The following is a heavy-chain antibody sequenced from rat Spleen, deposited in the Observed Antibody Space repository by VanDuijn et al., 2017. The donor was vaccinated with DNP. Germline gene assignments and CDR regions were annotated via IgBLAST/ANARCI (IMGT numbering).Heavy chain of an antibody. CDR1: GFTFSDYN. CDR2: IIYDDSRT. CDR3: AKDSDGSYYYFDY. J-gene: IGHJ2*01. V-gene: IGHV5S10*01. D-gene: IGHD1-12*02. Sequence: EVQLVESGGGLVQPGRSLKLSCAASGFTFSDYNMAWVRQAPKKGLEWVATIIYDDSRTYYRDSVKGRFTISRDNAKSTLYLQMDSLRSEDTATYYCAKDSDGSYYYFDYWGQGVMVTVSS.